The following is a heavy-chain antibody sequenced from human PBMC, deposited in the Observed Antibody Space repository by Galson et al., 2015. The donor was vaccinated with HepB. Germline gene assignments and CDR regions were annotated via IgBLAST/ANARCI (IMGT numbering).Heavy chain of an antibody. CDR1: GFTFSSYW. CDR3: ARDRLSITMIRTREVRYYYYGMDV. D-gene: IGHD3-10*01. Sequence: SLRLSCAASGFTFSSYWMSWVRQAPGKGLEWVANIKQDGSEKYYVDSVKGRFTISRDNAKNSLYLQMNSLRAEDTAVYYCARDRLSITMIRTREVRYYYYGMDVWGQGTTVTVSS. V-gene: IGHV3-7*03. J-gene: IGHJ6*02. CDR2: IKQDGSEK.